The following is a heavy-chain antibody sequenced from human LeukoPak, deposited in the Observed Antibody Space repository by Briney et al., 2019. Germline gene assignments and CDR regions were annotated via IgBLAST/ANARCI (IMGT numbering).Heavy chain of an antibody. D-gene: IGHD6-13*01. J-gene: IGHJ4*02. V-gene: IGHV5-51*01. CDR2: IYPGDSDT. CDR3: ARRIAAAGSIGTRYFDY. Sequence: GESLKISCKGSGYSFTNYWIGWVRQMPGEGLEWMGTIYPGDSDTKYSPSFQGQVTISADKSISTAYRQWSSLKASDTAMYYCARRIAAAGSIGTRYFDYWGQGTLVTVSS. CDR1: GYSFTNYW.